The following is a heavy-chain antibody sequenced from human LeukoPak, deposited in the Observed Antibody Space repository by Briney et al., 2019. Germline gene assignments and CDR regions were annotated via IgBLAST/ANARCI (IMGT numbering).Heavy chain of an antibody. CDR2: IWYDGSNK. CDR3: AREAPSYGSGSYCLGY. Sequence: PGRSLRLSCAASGFTFSSYGMHWVRQAPGKGLEWVAVIWYDGSNKYYADSVKGRFTISRDNSKNTLYLQMNSLRAEDTAVCYCAREAPSYGSGSYCLGYWGQGTLVTVSS. J-gene: IGHJ4*02. V-gene: IGHV3-33*01. D-gene: IGHD3-10*01. CDR1: GFTFSSYG.